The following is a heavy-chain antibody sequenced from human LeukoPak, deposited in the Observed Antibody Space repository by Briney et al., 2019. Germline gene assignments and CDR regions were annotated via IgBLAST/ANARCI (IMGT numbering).Heavy chain of an antibody. J-gene: IGHJ4*02. V-gene: IGHV1-2*02. Sequence: ASVKVSCKTSGYTFTGYYIHWVRQAPGQGLEWMGWINPNSGDTNYAQRFQGRVTMTRDTSIRTVYMGLSRLRSDDTAVYYCARDAGGYYDTSGYSEWGQGTLVSVSS. CDR1: GYTFTGYY. D-gene: IGHD3-22*01. CDR3: ARDAGGYYDTSGYSE. CDR2: INPNSGDT.